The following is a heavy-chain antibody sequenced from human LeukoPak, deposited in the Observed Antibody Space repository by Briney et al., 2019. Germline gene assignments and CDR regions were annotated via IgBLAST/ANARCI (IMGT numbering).Heavy chain of an antibody. CDR3: AGHNRGYPSYFGY. CDR1: GFTLISYL. V-gene: IGHV3-7*01. Sequence: GGSLRLSCAASGFTLISYLMSSVRQAPGKGLEWVANIKQDGSEKYYVDSVNGRFTISRDNAQHSLYLQMNSLRDEDTAVYYCAGHNRGYPSYFGYWGQGTLVTVSS. J-gene: IGHJ4*02. D-gene: IGHD5-18*01. CDR2: IKQDGSEK.